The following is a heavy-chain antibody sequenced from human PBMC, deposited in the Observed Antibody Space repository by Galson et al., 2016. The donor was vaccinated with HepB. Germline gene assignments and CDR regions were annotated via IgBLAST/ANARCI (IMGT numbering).Heavy chain of an antibody. D-gene: IGHD3-10*01. CDR2: IYHSGST. V-gene: IGHV4-30-2*01. J-gene: IGHJ5*02. Sequence: TLSLTCAVSGGSFSSGDHSWSWIRQPPGKGLEWIGYIYHSGSTSYNPSLKSRVTISVDRSKNQFSLKLISVTAADTAVYYCAGFTWNNWFDPWGQGTLVTVSS. CDR1: GGSFSSGDHS. CDR3: AGFTWNNWFDP.